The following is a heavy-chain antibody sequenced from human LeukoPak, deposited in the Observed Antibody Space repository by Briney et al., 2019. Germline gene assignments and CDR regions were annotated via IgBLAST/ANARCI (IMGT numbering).Heavy chain of an antibody. CDR2: IYYSGST. Sequence: SETLSLTCTVSGDSISSYYWSWIRQPPGKGLEWIGYIYYSGSTNYNPSLKSRVTISVDTSKNQFSLKLSSVTAADAAVYYCARLYYDSSRYPNWFDPWGQGTLVTVSS. J-gene: IGHJ5*02. D-gene: IGHD3-22*01. CDR3: ARLYYDSSRYPNWFDP. CDR1: GDSISSYY. V-gene: IGHV4-59*08.